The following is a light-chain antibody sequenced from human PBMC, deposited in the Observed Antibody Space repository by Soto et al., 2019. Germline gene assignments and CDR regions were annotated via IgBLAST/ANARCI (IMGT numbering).Light chain of an antibody. V-gene: IGLV2-14*01. CDR2: DVS. CDR3: SSYTSSYTLV. Sequence: QSALTQPASVSGSPGQSITISCTGTSSDVGGYNYVSWYQQHPGKAPKLMIYDVSNWPSGVSNRFSGSKSGNTASLTISGLQAEDEADYYFSSYTSSYTLVFGGGTQLTVL. J-gene: IGLJ2*01. CDR1: SSDVGGYNY.